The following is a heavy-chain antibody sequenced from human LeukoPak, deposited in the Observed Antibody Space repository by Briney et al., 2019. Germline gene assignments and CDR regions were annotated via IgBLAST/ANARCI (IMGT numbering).Heavy chain of an antibody. CDR2: IYYSGST. D-gene: IGHD1-1*01. V-gene: IGHV4-39*01. CDR1: GGSISSSSYY. CDR3: ARPVPSRLGWFDP. Sequence: SETLSLTCTVSGGSISSSSYYWGWIRQPPGKGLEWIGSIYYSGSTYYNPSLRSRVSISVHTSKNQFSLKLRSVTAADTAVYYCARPVPSRLGWFDPWGQGTLVTVSS. J-gene: IGHJ5*02.